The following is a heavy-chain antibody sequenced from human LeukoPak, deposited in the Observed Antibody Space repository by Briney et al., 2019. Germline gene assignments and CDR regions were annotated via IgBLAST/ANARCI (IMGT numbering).Heavy chain of an antibody. V-gene: IGHV3-48*01. CDR2: ISSSSSTM. Sequence: GGSLRLSCAASGFTFSSYSMNWVRQAPGKGLEWVSYISSSSSTMYYADSVKGRFTISRDNAKNSLYLQMNSLRAEDTAVYYCARDFQAVNYGDYRILYYFDYWGQGTLVTVSS. CDR3: ARDFQAVNYGDYRILYYFDY. J-gene: IGHJ4*02. CDR1: GFTFSSYS. D-gene: IGHD4-17*01.